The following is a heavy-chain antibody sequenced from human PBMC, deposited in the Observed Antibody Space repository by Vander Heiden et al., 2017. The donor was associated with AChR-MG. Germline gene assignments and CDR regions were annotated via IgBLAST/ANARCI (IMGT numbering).Heavy chain of an antibody. D-gene: IGHD6-6*01. CDR1: VGTFSSYA. CDR3: ACRSEYSSTSSPGDNDY. CDR2: SIPIFATA. V-gene: IGHV1-69*01. Sequence: QVLLVPSGAGVKQPGSSVKLSCKACVGTFSSYAISWVRQAPGQGREWMGGSIPIFATANSGQKFQGRGTITADESTSTAYMELSILRSEDTAVYYCACRSEYSSTSSPGDNDYWGQGTLVTVSS. J-gene: IGHJ4*01.